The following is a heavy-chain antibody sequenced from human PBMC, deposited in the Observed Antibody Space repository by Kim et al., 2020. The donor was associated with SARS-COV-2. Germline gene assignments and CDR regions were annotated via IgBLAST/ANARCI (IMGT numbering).Heavy chain of an antibody. V-gene: IGHV4-39*01. J-gene: IGHJ3*02. CDR1: GVSISSSSYY. CDR3: ARYSSSWPDAFDI. D-gene: IGHD6-13*01. Sequence: SETLSRTCTVSGVSISSSSYYWGWIRQPPGKGLERIGSIYYGGSTYYNPSLKSRVTISVDTSKNQFSLKLSSVTAADTAVYYCARYSSSWPDAFDIWGQGTMVTVSS. CDR2: IYYGGST.